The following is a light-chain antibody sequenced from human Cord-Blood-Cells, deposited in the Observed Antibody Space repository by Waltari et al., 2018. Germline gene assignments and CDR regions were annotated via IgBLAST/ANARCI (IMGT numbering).Light chain of an antibody. CDR1: SSNIGSNT. V-gene: IGLV1-44*01. CDR3: AACDDSLNGPV. CDR2: RNN. J-gene: IGLJ3*02. Sequence: QSVLTQPPSASGTPGQRVTISCSGSSSNIGSNTVNWYQQLPGTAPKLLIYRNNQRPSGVPDRFSGSKSGTSASLAIRGLQAEDEADYYCAACDDSLNGPVFGGGTKLTVL.